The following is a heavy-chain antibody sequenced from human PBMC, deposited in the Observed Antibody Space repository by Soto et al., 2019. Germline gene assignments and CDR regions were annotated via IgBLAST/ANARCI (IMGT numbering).Heavy chain of an antibody. Sequence: PSETLSLTCAVYGGSFSGYYWTWIRLPPGTGLEWVGEINHSGSTNYNPSLKSRVTISVDTSKNQFSLKLRSVTAADTAAYCCGRQVDWFDRWGQGTLVTVSS. J-gene: IGHJ5*02. CDR2: INHSGST. CDR3: GRQVDWFDR. CDR1: GGSFSGYY. V-gene: IGHV4-34*01.